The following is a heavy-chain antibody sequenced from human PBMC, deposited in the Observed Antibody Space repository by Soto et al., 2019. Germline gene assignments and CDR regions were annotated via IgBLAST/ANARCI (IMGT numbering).Heavy chain of an antibody. CDR3: ARISGYDSSGSGHYYYYGTDV. Sequence: GGSLRLSCAASGFTFSSYSMNWVRQAPGKGLEWVSSISSSSSYIYYADSVKGRFTISRDNAKNSLYLQMNSLRAEDTAVYYCARISGYDSSGSGHYYYYGTDVWGQGTTVTVSS. V-gene: IGHV3-21*01. CDR1: GFTFSSYS. J-gene: IGHJ6*02. D-gene: IGHD3-22*01. CDR2: ISSSSSYI.